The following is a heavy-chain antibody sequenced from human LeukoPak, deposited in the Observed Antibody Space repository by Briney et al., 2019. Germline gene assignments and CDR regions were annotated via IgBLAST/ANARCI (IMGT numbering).Heavy chain of an antibody. D-gene: IGHD6-13*01. V-gene: IGHV4-38-2*02. CDR3: ARSRRLYSSSSFDY. CDR1: GYSISSGYY. Sequence: PSETLSLTCSVSGYSISSGYYWGWIRQSPGKGLEWIGSIYHSGSTYYNPSLKSRVTISVDTSKNQFSLKLSSVTAADTAVYYCARSRRLYSSSSFDYWGQGTLVTVSS. J-gene: IGHJ4*02. CDR2: IYHSGST.